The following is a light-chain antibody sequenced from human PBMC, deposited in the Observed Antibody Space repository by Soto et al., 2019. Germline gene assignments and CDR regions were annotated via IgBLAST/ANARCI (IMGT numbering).Light chain of an antibody. V-gene: IGKV1-27*01. CDR3: QKYNSAPRT. J-gene: IGKJ1*01. CDR1: QGISNY. CDR2: AAS. Sequence: DIQMTQSPSSLSASVGDRVTITCRASQGISNYLAWYQQKPGKVPKSLIYAASTLQSVVPSRFSGSAAGTDLTLTISSLQPEDVATYYCQKYNSAPRTFGQATKVEIK.